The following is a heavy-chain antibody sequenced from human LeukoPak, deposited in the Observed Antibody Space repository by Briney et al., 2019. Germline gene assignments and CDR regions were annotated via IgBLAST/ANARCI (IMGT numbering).Heavy chain of an antibody. CDR1: GGSISSSNW. V-gene: IGHV4-4*02. Sequence: SGTLSLTCAVSGGSISSSNWWSWVRQPPGKGLEWIGEIYHSGSTNYNPSLKSRVTISVDKSKNRFSLKLSSVTAADTAVYHCARLGTEGGYSSSWYYYYGMDVWSQGTTVTVSS. J-gene: IGHJ6*02. D-gene: IGHD6-13*01. CDR3: ARLGTEGGYSSSWYYYYGMDV. CDR2: IYHSGST.